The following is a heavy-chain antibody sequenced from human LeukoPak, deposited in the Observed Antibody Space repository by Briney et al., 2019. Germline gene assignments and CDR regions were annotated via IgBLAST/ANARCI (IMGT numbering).Heavy chain of an antibody. J-gene: IGHJ4*02. CDR3: AKGGRVGATTKYYFDY. CDR2: ISGSGGST. Sequence: GGSLRLSCAASGFTFSSYAMSWVRQAPGKGLEWVSAISGSGGSTYYADSVKGRFTISRDNSKNTLYLQMNSLRAEDTAVYYCAKGGRVGATTKYYFDYWGQGTLVTVSS. V-gene: IGHV3-23*01. D-gene: IGHD1-26*01. CDR1: GFTFSSYA.